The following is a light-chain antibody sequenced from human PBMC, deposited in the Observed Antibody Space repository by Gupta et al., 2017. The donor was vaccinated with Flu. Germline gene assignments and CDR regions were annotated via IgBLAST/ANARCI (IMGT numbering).Light chain of an antibody. V-gene: IGKV2-30*02. J-gene: IGKJ1*01. CDR3: MQGTHWPT. Sequence: PVTLGQPASISCSSSQSLVHSNGNTYLTWLQQRPGQSPRRLIYRVSNRDSGVPDRFSGSGSGTDFTLKISRVEAEDVGIYYCMQGTHWPTFGQGTKVEIK. CDR1: QSLVHSNGNTY. CDR2: RVS.